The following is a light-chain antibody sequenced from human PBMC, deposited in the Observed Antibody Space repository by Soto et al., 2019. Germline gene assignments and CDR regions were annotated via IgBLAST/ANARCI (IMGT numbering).Light chain of an antibody. CDR3: MQALQTPRT. CDR2: LGS. V-gene: IGKV2-28*01. J-gene: IGKJ2*01. Sequence: EIVMTQSPLSLPVTPGEPASISCRSSQSLLHSNGYNYLDWYLQKPGQSPQLLIYLGSNRASGVPDRFSASGSGTEFTLKIRRVEAEDVGVYYCMQALQTPRTFGQGTKLEIK. CDR1: QSLLHSNGYNY.